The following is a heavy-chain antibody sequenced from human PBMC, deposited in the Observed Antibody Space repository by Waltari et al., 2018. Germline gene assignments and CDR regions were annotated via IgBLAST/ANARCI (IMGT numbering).Heavy chain of an antibody. J-gene: IGHJ4*02. CDR3: ARVSRTVTLFFDY. CDR2: ISSSSSTI. D-gene: IGHD4-17*01. CDR1: GFTFSSYS. V-gene: IGHV3-48*01. Sequence: GGGLVQPGGSLRLSCAASGFTFSSYSMNWVRQAPGKGLEWVSYISSSSSTIYYADSVKGRFTISRDNAKNSLYLQMNSLRAEDTAVYYCARVSRTVTLFFDYWGQGTLVTVSS.